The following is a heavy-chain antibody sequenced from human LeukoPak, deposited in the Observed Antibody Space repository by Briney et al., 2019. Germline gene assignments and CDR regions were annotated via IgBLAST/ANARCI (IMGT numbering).Heavy chain of an antibody. J-gene: IGHJ4*02. V-gene: IGHV4-38-2*02. Sequence: SETLSLTCTVSGFSISSGHYWGWVRQPPGAGLEWIGSVYQSGTTYYNPSSKSRVTTSVDMSKNQFSLRLRPVTAADTAVYYCARIFIRNGYSSYFDCWGQGTLVTVSS. CDR3: ARIFIRNGYSSYFDC. CDR1: GFSISSGHY. CDR2: VYQSGTT. D-gene: IGHD5-18*01.